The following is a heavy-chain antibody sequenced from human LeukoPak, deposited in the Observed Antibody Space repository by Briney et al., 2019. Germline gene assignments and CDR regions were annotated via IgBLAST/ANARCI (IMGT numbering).Heavy chain of an antibody. CDR1: GGSFSGYY. J-gene: IGHJ4*02. V-gene: IGHV4-34*01. CDR3: ARRWGSVGATGFDY. D-gene: IGHD1-26*01. Sequence: SETLSLTCAVYGGSFSGYYWSWIRQPPGKGLEWIGEINHSGSTNYNPSLKSRVTISVDTSKNQFSLKLGSVTAADTAVYYCARRWGSVGATGFDYWGQGTLVTVSS. CDR2: INHSGST.